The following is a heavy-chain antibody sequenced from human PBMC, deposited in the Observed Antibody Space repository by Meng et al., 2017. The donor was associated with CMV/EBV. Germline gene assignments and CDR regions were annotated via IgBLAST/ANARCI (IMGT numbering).Heavy chain of an antibody. CDR3: ARGMKQQLVDFDY. D-gene: IGHD6-13*01. CDR2: INPNSGGT. V-gene: IGHV1-2*02. J-gene: IGHJ4*02. CDR1: GYTFTGYY. Sequence: KASGYTFTGYYMHWVRQAPGQGLGWMGWINPNSGGTNYAQKFQGRVTMTRDTSISTAYMELSRLRSDDTAVYYCARGMKQQLVDFDYWGQGTLVTVSS.